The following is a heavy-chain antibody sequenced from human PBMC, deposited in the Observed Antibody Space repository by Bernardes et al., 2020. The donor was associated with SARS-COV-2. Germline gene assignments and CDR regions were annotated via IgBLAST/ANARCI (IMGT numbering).Heavy chain of an antibody. V-gene: IGHV3-30*18. Sequence: GGSLRLSCAASGFTFSSYTIHWVRQAPGKGLEWVALISYDGGDKDYADSVKGRFAISRDNSKKTLYLQMNNLRAEDTAVYYCAKDGAETYLPDYWGQGTLVTVSS. CDR2: ISYDGGDK. CDR1: GFTFSSYT. J-gene: IGHJ4*02. CDR3: AKDGAETYLPDY. D-gene: IGHD3-16*01.